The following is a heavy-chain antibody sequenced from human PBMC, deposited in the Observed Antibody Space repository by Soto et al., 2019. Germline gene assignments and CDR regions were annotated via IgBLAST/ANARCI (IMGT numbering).Heavy chain of an antibody. CDR1: GGTFSSYA. V-gene: IGHV1-69*01. CDR3: ARGGDGDYPLDY. Sequence: QVQLVQSGAEVKKPGSSVKVSCEASGGTFSSYAISWVRQAPGQGLEWLGGIIPICGTANYAQKFQGRVPITADESTSTAYMELSSLRSEDPAVYYCARGGDGDYPLDYLGQGTLVTVSS. D-gene: IGHD4-17*01. CDR2: IIPICGTA. J-gene: IGHJ4*02.